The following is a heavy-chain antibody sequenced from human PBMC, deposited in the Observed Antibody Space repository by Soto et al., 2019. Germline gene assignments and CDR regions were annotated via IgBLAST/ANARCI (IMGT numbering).Heavy chain of an antibody. D-gene: IGHD3-3*01. CDR1: GYTFTSYG. CDR3: ARDPHEYWTSYWFDP. Sequence: ASVKVSCKTSGYTFTSYGISWVRQAPGQGLEWMGWISAYNVDTNYAQKLQGRVTMTTDTSTSTAYMELRSLRSDDTAVYYCARDPHEYWTSYWFDPWGQGTLVTVSS. CDR2: ISAYNVDT. V-gene: IGHV1-18*04. J-gene: IGHJ5*02.